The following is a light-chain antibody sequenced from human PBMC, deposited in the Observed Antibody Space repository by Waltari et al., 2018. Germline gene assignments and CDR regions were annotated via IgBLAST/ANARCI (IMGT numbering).Light chain of an antibody. CDR1: SRAVGRYNS. J-gene: IGLJ2*01. Sequence: QSALTQPASVSGSPGQSITISCTRTSRAVGRYNSVSCYQQQPGKAPKLIIYDVSNRPSGVSNRFSGSKSGNTASLTISGLQADDEADYYCSSYISSSTLELFGGGTSLTVL. CDR3: SSYISSSTLEL. V-gene: IGLV2-14*03. CDR2: DVS.